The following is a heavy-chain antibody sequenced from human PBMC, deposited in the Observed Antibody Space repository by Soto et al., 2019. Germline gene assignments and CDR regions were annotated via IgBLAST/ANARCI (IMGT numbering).Heavy chain of an antibody. D-gene: IGHD2-8*01. CDR3: ARVGTNGVCYNCYDY. J-gene: IGHJ4*02. V-gene: IGHV1-69*02. Sequence: QVPLVQSGAKVKKPGSSVKVSCKASGGTFSSYTISWVRQAPGQGLEWMGRIIPILGIANYAQKFQGRVTITADKSTSTAYMELSSLRSEDTAVYYCARVGTNGVCYNCYDYWGQGTLVNVSS. CDR2: IIPILGIA. CDR1: GGTFSSYT.